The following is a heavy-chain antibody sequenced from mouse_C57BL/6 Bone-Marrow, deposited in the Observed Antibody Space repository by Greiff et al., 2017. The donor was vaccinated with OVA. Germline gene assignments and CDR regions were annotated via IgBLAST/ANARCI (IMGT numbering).Heavy chain of an antibody. CDR2: IAPSDSYI. CDR1: GYTFTNYW. Sequence: QVQLQQPGAELVRPGTSVKLSCKASGYTFTNYWMHWVKQRPGQGLEWIGVIAPSDSYINYNQKFKGRATLTVDTSSSTAYMHLSSLTSEDSAVYYCAQYGCRSSLHYWGQGNSITVTS. D-gene: IGHD1-1*01. V-gene: IGHV1-59*01. J-gene: IGHJ2*02. CDR3: AQYGCRSSLHY.